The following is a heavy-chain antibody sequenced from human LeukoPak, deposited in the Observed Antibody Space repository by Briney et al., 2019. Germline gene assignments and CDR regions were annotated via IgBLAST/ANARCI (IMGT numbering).Heavy chain of an antibody. D-gene: IGHD4-23*01. V-gene: IGHV3-30*02. CDR3: AKDYGGNKGLFDC. J-gene: IGHJ4*02. CDR1: GFTFSSYG. Sequence: GGSLRLSCAASGFTFSSYGRHWVRQAPGKGLEWVAFIRYDGSNKYYADSVKGRFTISRDNSKNNLYLQINSLTAEDTPVYYCAKDYGGNKGLFDCWGQGTLVTVSS. CDR2: IRYDGSNK.